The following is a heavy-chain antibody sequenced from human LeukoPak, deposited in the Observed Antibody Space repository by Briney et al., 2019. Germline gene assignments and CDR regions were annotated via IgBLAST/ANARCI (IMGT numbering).Heavy chain of an antibody. J-gene: IGHJ4*02. V-gene: IGHV3-30-3*01. CDR3: ARVYDYELDY. Sequence: QPGGSLRLSCAASGFTFSSYAMHWVRQAPGKGLEWVAVISNDGSNKYYADPVKGRFTISRDNSKSTLYLQMNSLRAEDTAVFYCARVYDYELDYWGQRTLVTVSS. CDR1: GFTFSSYA. D-gene: IGHD4-17*01. CDR2: ISNDGSNK.